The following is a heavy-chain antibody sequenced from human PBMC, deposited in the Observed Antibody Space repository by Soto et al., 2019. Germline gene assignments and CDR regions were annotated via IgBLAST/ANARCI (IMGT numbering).Heavy chain of an antibody. CDR2: IYPGDSDT. V-gene: IGHV5-51*01. D-gene: IGHD6-13*01. CDR1: GYSFTNYW. Sequence: PGESLKISCKGSGYSFTNYWIGWVRQMPGKGLEWMGIIYPGDSDTTYSPSFQGQVTISADKSLSTAYLQWSSLKASDTAMYYCARTAAAGKYYYGMDVWGQGTTVTVSS. CDR3: ARTAAAGKYYYGMDV. J-gene: IGHJ6*02.